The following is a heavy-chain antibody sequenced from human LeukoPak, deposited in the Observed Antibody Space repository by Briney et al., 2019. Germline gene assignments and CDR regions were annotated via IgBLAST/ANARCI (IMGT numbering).Heavy chain of an antibody. J-gene: IGHJ6*02. CDR1: GFSFSSHG. CDR2: IWYDGSNE. CDR3: ARARPSHYYGMDV. V-gene: IGHV3-33*01. Sequence: GGSLRLSCAASGFSFSSHGMHWVRQAPGKGLEWVAVIWYDGSNEYYADSVKGRFTISRENSNNTVSLQMNTLRAEDTAVYYCARARPSHYYGMDVWGQGTTVTVSS.